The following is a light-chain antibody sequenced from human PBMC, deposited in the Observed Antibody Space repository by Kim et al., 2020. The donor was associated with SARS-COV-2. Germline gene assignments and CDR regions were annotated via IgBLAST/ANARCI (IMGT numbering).Light chain of an antibody. Sequence: GQMVTLSVSGSSSNIGSSYVSWYKQVPGSAPKLLIYDNDKRVSGIPDRFSGSKSGTSGTLAITGLQTGDEADYHCGAWENSLNGWVFGGGTQLTVL. CDR1: SSNIGSSY. V-gene: IGLV1-51*01. CDR3: GAWENSLNGWV. J-gene: IGLJ3*02. CDR2: DND.